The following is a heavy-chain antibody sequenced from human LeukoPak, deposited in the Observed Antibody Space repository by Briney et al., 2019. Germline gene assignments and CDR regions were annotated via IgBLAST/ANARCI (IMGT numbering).Heavy chain of an antibody. Sequence: GESLKISCKGSGYSFTSYWIGWVRQMPGKGLEWMGIIYPGDSDTRYSPSFQGQVTISADKSISTAYLRWSSLKASDTAMYYCARATYYYDSSGYYYNWFDPWGQGTLVTVSS. V-gene: IGHV5-51*01. CDR1: GYSFTSYW. CDR3: ARATYYYDSSGYYYNWFDP. D-gene: IGHD3-22*01. CDR2: IYPGDSDT. J-gene: IGHJ5*02.